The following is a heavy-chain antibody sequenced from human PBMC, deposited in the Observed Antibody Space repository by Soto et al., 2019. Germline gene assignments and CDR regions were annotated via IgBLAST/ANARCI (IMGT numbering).Heavy chain of an antibody. V-gene: IGHV3-30-3*01. Sequence: GGSLRLSCAASGFTFNGNTMYWVRQAPGKGLEWVAVISYDGSKKYYADSVKGRFTISRDNSKNTLYLQMNSLRAEDTAVYYCARDKGLSGYYAFDIWGQGTMVTVSS. D-gene: IGHD3-22*01. CDR2: ISYDGSKK. CDR3: ARDKGLSGYYAFDI. CDR1: GFTFNGNT. J-gene: IGHJ3*02.